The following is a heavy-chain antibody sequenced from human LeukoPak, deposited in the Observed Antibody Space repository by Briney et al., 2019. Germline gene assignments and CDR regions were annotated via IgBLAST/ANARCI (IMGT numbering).Heavy chain of an antibody. D-gene: IGHD6-13*01. Sequence: APVKVSCKASGYTFTGYYMHWVRQAPGQGLEWMGWINPNSGGTNYAQKFQGRVTMTTDTSTSTAYMELSSLRSEDTAVYYCASAPYSSSWYAFDYWGQGTLVTVSS. CDR2: INPNSGGT. V-gene: IGHV1-2*02. J-gene: IGHJ4*02. CDR3: ASAPYSSSWYAFDY. CDR1: GYTFTGYY.